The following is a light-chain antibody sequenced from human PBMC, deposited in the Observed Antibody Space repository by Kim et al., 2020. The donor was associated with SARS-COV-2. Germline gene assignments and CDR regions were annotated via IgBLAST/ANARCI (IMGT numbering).Light chain of an antibody. CDR2: GAT. J-gene: IGKJ1*01. CDR1: QSISRSY. V-gene: IGKV3-20*01. CDR3: QQYGSSPDT. Sequence: YPGERATLSCRASQSISRSYLAWYHQKPGQAPRLLIYGATSRATGIPDRFSGSGSGTDFTLTISRLEPEDCAVYYCQQYGSSPDTFGQGTKVDIK.